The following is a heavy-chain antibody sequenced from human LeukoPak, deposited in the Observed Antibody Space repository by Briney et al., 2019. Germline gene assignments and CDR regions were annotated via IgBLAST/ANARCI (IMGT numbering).Heavy chain of an antibody. CDR2: ISNDGSDK. D-gene: IGHD3-10*01. CDR3: AKDDAWLRFGE. V-gene: IGHV3-30*04. Sequence: GGSLRLSCAASGFTFSDYAMHWVRQAPGKGLEWVAIISNDGSDKYYADSVKGRLTISRDNSKNTLYLEVISLTAEDTAVYYCAKDDAWLRFGEWSQGTLVTVSS. CDR1: GFTFSDYA. J-gene: IGHJ4*02.